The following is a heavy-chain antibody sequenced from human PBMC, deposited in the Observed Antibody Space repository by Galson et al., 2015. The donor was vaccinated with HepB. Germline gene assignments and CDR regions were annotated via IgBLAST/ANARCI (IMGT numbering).Heavy chain of an antibody. CDR3: ARETTVIYYYYYGMDV. D-gene: IGHD4-17*01. CDR1: GYTFTSYA. V-gene: IGHV1-3*01. Sequence: SVKVSCKASGYTFTSYAMHWVRQAPGQRLEWMGWINAGNGNTKYSQKFQGRVTITRDTSASTAYMELSSLRSEDTAVYYCARETTVIYYYYYGMDVWGQGTTVTVSS. CDR2: INAGNGNT. J-gene: IGHJ6*02.